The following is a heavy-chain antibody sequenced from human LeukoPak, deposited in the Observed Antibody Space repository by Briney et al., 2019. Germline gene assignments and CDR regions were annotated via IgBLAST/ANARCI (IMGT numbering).Heavy chain of an antibody. D-gene: IGHD3-10*01. Sequence: GGSLRLSCAASGFTFDDYAMHWVRQAPGKGLEWVSGISWNSGSIGYADSVKGRFTISRDNAKNSLYLQMNSLRAEDTAVYYCARGPTMVRGVIYDYWGQGTLVTVSS. CDR2: ISWNSGSI. V-gene: IGHV3-9*01. CDR3: ARGPTMVRGVIYDY. J-gene: IGHJ4*02. CDR1: GFTFDDYA.